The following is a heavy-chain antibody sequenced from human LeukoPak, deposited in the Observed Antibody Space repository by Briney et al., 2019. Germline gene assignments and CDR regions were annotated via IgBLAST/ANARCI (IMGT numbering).Heavy chain of an antibody. J-gene: IGHJ6*04. CDR2: INPNSGGT. CDR3: AREFTAMGPYYYYGMDV. CDR1: GYTFTGYY. V-gene: IGHV1-2*04. Sequence: ASVKVSCKASGYTFTGYYMHWVRQAPGQGLEWMGWINPNSGGTNYAQKFQGWVTMTRDTSISTAYMELSSLRSEDTAVYYCAREFTAMGPYYYYGMDVWGKGTTVTVSS. D-gene: IGHD5-18*01.